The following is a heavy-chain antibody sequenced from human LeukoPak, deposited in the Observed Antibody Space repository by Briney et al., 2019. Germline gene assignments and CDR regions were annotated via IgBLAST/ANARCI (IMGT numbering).Heavy chain of an antibody. CDR3: ARRHCSSTSCPLVDY. J-gene: IGHJ4*02. CDR2: ITDTGTTI. Sequence: GGSLRLSCAASGFTFSDYYMSWIRQAPGKGLEWVSYITDTGTTIYYPDSVKGRFTISRDNAKSSLYLQMNSLRAEDTAVYYCARRHCSSTSCPLVDYWGQGTLVTVSS. CDR1: GFTFSDYY. D-gene: IGHD2-2*01. V-gene: IGHV3-11*04.